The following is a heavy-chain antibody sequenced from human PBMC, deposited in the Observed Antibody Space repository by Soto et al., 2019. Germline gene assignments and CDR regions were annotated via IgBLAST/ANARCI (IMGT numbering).Heavy chain of an antibody. CDR2: ISSNGGST. J-gene: IGHJ6*02. D-gene: IGHD6-13*01. CDR1: GFTFSSYA. CDR3: VKDHVAAADFYYYGMDV. Sequence: GGSLRLSCSASGFTFSSYAMHWVRQAPGKGFEFVSAISSNGGSTYYADSVKGRFTISRDNSKNTLYLQMSSLRAEDTAVYYCVKDHVAAADFYYYGMDVWGQGTTVTVS. V-gene: IGHV3-64D*08.